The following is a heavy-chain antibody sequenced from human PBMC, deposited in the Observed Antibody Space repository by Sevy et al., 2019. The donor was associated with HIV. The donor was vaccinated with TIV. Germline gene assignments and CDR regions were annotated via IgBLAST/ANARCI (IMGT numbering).Heavy chain of an antibody. V-gene: IGHV3-23*01. CDR1: GFRFSIYA. Sequence: GGSLRLSCTTSGFRFSIYAMTWVRQAPGKGLEWVSSFCMGGDRIYYADSVRGRFTISRDDSKNTLYLEMNNLRAEDTGKYYLAEEGCSKGHDYWGQGTLVTVSS. CDR3: AEEGCSKGHDY. CDR2: FCMGGDRI. J-gene: IGHJ4*02. D-gene: IGHD2-2*01.